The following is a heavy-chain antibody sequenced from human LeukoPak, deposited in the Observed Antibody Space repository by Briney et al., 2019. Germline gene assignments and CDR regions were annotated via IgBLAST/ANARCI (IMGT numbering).Heavy chain of an antibody. CDR2: IYYSGST. J-gene: IGHJ4*02. CDR3: AREQQTYYCDSSEAWDYFDY. Sequence: SQTLSLTCTVSGGPISSGGYYWSWIRQHPGKGLEWIGYIYYSGSTYYNPSLKSRVTISVDTSKNQFSLKLSSVTAADTAVYYCAREQQTYYCDSSEAWDYFDYWGQGTLVTVSS. D-gene: IGHD3-22*01. CDR1: GGPISSGGYY. V-gene: IGHV4-31*03.